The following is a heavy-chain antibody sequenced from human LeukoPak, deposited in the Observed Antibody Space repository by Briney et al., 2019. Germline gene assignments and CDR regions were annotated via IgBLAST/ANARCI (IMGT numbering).Heavy chain of an antibody. CDR2: IYYSGST. J-gene: IGHJ4*02. D-gene: IGHD5-24*01. V-gene: IGHV4-30-4*01. Sequence: PSETLSLTCTVSGGSISSGDYYWSWIRQPPGKGLEWIGYIYYSGSTYYNPSLKSRVTISVDTSKNQFSLKLSSVTAADTAVYYCARTVLLSGEMNYFDYWGQGTLVTVSS. CDR1: GGSISSGDYY. CDR3: ARTVLLSGEMNYFDY.